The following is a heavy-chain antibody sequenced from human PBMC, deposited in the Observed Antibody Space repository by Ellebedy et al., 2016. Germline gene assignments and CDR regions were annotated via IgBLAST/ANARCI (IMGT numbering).Heavy chain of an antibody. J-gene: IGHJ4*02. V-gene: IGHV3-15*07. CDR1: GFTFSNAW. Sequence: GESLKISXAASGFTFSNAWMNWVRQAPGKGLEWVGRIKSKTDGGTTDYAAPVKGRFTISRDDSKNTLYLQMNSLKTEDTAVYYCTTYFRRVGATRDDWGQGTLVTVSS. CDR2: IKSKTDGGTT. CDR3: TTYFRRVGATRDD. D-gene: IGHD1-26*01.